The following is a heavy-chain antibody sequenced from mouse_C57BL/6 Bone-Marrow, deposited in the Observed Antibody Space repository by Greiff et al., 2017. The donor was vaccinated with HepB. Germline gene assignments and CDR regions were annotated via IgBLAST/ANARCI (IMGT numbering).Heavy chain of an antibody. V-gene: IGHV14-3*01. D-gene: IGHD1-1*01. CDR2: IDPANGNT. J-gene: IGHJ1*03. Sequence: VQLKESVAELVRPGASVKLSCTASGFNIKNTYMHWVKQRPEQGLEWIGRIDPANGNTKYAPKFQGKATITADTSSNTAYLQLSSLTSEDTAIYYCASHGRLTYWYFDVWGTGTTVTVSS. CDR1: GFNIKNTY. CDR3: ASHGRLTYWYFDV.